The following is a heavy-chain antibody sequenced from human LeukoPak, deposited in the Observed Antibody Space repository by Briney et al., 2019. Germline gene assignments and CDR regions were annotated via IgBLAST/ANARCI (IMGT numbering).Heavy chain of an antibody. V-gene: IGHV3-7*01. CDR1: GFTFSSYW. J-gene: IGHJ4*02. D-gene: IGHD3-16*02. CDR3: ARVMITFGGLIPKLFDY. Sequence: GGSLRLSCAASGFTFSSYWMSWVRQAPGKGLEWVANIKQDGSEKYYVDSMKGRFTISRDNAKNSLYLQMNSLTAEDTAVYYCARVMITFGGLIPKLFDYWGQGALVTVSS. CDR2: IKQDGSEK.